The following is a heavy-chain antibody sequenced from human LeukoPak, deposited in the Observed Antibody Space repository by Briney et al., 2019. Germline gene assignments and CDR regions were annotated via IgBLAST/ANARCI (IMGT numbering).Heavy chain of an antibody. CDR2: MNPNSGNT. Sequence: ASVKLSCKASGYTFTSYDINWVRQATGQGLEWMGWMNPNSGNTGYAQKFEGRVTMTRNTSISTAYMELSSLRSEDTAVYYCARADYDFWSGYYTGYYYYYYMDVWGKGTTVTVSS. V-gene: IGHV1-8*01. D-gene: IGHD3-3*01. CDR1: GYTFTSYD. CDR3: ARADYDFWSGYYTGYYYYYYMDV. J-gene: IGHJ6*03.